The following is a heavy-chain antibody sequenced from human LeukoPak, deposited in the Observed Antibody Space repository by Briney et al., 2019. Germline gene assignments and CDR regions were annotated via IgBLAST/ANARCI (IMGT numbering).Heavy chain of an antibody. D-gene: IGHD1-26*01. V-gene: IGHV3-7*04. J-gene: IGHJ4*02. CDR2: IKEDGSEK. Sequence: PGGSLRLSCEVSGFTFSLYWMSWVRQAPGKGLEWVANIKEDGSEKYYVDSVKGRFTTSRDNAKNSLNLQMNSLRVEDTAVYYCARGDSISYYVGVLSHWGQGTLGTVSS. CDR1: GFTFSLYW. CDR3: ARGDSISYYVGVLSH.